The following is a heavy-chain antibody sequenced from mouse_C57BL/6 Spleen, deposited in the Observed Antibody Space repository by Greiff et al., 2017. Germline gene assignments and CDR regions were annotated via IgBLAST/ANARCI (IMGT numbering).Heavy chain of an antibody. CDR3: ACNYCDY. J-gene: IGHJ2*01. CDR1: GYTFTDYY. Sequence: EVQLQQSGPELVKPGASVKISCKASGYTFTDYYMNWVKQSHGKSLEWIGDINPNNGGTSYNQKFKGKATLTVDKSSSTAYMELRSLTSEDSAVYYCACNYCDYWGQGTTLTVSS. CDR2: INPNNGGT. V-gene: IGHV1-26*01.